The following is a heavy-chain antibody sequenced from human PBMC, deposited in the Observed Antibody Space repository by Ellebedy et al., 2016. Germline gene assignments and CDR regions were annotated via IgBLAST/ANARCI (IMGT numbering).Heavy chain of an antibody. Sequence: GGSLRLSCAASGFTFSSYAMSWVRQAPGKGLEWVSAISGSGGSTYYADSVKGRFTISRDNSKNTLYLQMNSLRTEDTAVYYCARDPGDYYLDFWGQGTLVTVSS. CDR1: GFTFSSYA. V-gene: IGHV3-23*01. CDR2: ISGSGGST. CDR3: ARDPGDYYLDF. D-gene: IGHD4-17*01. J-gene: IGHJ4*02.